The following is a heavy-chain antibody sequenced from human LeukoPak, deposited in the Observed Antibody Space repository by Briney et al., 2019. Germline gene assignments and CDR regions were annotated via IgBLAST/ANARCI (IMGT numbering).Heavy chain of an antibody. J-gene: IGHJ4*02. D-gene: IGHD2-2*01. CDR2: INHSGST. V-gene: IGHV4-34*01. CDR3: ARWGPQDCSSTSCYSYFDY. Sequence: PSETLSLTCAVYGGSFSGYYWSWIRQPPGKGLEWIGEINHSGSTNYNPSLKSRVTISVDTSKNQFSLKLSSVTAADTAVYYCARWGPQDCSSTSCYSYFDYWGQGTLVTVSS. CDR1: GGSFSGYY.